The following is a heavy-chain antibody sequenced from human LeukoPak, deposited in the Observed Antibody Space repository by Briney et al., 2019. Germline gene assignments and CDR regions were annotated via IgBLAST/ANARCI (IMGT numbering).Heavy chain of an antibody. CDR2: INPSGGST. Sequence: ASVKVSCKASGYTLTSYYMHWVRQAPGQGLEWMGIINPSGGSTSYAQKFQGRVTMTRDTSTSTVYMELRSLRSDDTAVYYCARLLPLTSKDYWGQGTLVTVSS. V-gene: IGHV1-46*01. CDR1: GYTLTSYY. CDR3: ARLLPLTSKDY. J-gene: IGHJ4*02.